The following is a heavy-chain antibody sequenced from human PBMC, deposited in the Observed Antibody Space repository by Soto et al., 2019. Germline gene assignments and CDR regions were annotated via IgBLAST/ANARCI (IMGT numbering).Heavy chain of an antibody. Sequence: SETLSLTCAFSGGSISSGGYSWSWIRQPPGKGLEWIGYIFHSGSTYYNPSLKSRVTITVDRSKNQFSLKLSSVTAADTAVYYCARGGYSSNYYYYYGMDVWGQGTTVTVSS. D-gene: IGHD5-18*01. V-gene: IGHV4-30-2*01. CDR1: GGSISSGGYS. J-gene: IGHJ6*02. CDR2: IFHSGST. CDR3: ARGGYSSNYYYYYGMDV.